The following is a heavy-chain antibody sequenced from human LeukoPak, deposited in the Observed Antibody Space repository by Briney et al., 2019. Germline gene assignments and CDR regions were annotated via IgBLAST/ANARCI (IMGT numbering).Heavy chain of an antibody. V-gene: IGHV3-53*01. J-gene: IGHJ4*02. D-gene: IGHD2-2*01. CDR2: IYSGGTT. CDR1: GFTVSSNY. Sequence: GGSLRLSCAASGFTVSSNYMSWVRQAPGKGLEWVSVIYSGGTTNHADSVKGRFTVSRDNSKNTLYLQMNSLRAEDTAVYFCARGSSRAFDYWGQGTLVTVSS. CDR3: ARGSSRAFDY.